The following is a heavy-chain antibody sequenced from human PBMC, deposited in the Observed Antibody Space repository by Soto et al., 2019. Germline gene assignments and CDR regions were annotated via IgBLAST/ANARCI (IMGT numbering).Heavy chain of an antibody. CDR3: ASGYSSGWWIGYYLDY. Sequence: SVKVSCKASGGTFSSYAISWVRQAPGQGLEWMGGIIPIFGTANYAQKFQGRVTITADESTSTAYMELSSLRSEDTAVYYCASGYSSGWWIGYYLDYWGQGTLVTVSS. CDR1: GGTFSSYA. J-gene: IGHJ4*02. V-gene: IGHV1-69*13. D-gene: IGHD6-19*01. CDR2: IIPIFGTA.